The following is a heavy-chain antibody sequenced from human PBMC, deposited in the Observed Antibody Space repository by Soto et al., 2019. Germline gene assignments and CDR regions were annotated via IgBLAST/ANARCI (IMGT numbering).Heavy chain of an antibody. J-gene: IGHJ4*02. CDR3: ATVKPTYYYDSSGPMAVDY. CDR2: ISAYNGNT. V-gene: IGHV1-18*01. CDR1: VYTFTSYA. D-gene: IGHD3-22*01. Sequence: GASVTVSCKASVYTFTSYAISWVRQEPGQGLEWMGWISAYNGNTNYAQKLQGRVTMTEDTSADTAYMELSSLRSEDTAVYYCATVKPTYYYDSSGPMAVDYWGQGTLVTVSS.